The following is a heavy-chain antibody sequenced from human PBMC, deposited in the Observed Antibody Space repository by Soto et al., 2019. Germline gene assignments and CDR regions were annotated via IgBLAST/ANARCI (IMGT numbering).Heavy chain of an antibody. Sequence: SETLSLTCTVSGGSISGYYWIWIRQPPGKGLEWIGYMYNTGSTVYNPSFKSRVTISVDTSKNQFSLKLNSVTAADTAVYYCARDLWGYCGTDCYPLDVWGKGTTVT. D-gene: IGHD2-21*02. J-gene: IGHJ6*03. CDR2: MYNTGST. V-gene: IGHV4-59*01. CDR3: ARDLWGYCGTDCYPLDV. CDR1: GGSISGYY.